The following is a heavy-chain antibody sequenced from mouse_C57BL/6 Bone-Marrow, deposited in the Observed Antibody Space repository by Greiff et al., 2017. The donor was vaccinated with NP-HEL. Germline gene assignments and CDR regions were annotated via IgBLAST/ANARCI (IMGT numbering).Heavy chain of an antibody. CDR3: ARRDYGSSLFDY. CDR1: GFTFSSYG. V-gene: IGHV5-6*02. CDR2: ISSGGSYT. D-gene: IGHD1-1*01. J-gene: IGHJ2*01. Sequence: DVQLVESGGDLVKPGGSLKLSCAASGFTFSSYGMSWVRQTPDKRLEWVATISSGGSYTYYPDSVKGRFTISRDNAKNTLYLQMSSLKSEDTAMYYCARRDYGSSLFDYWGQGTTLTVSS.